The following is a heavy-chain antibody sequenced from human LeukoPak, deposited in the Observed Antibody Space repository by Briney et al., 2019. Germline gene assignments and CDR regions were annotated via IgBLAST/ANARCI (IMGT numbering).Heavy chain of an antibody. Sequence: PGGSLRLSCAASGFTFSSYWMSWVRQAPGKGLLWVSRINTDGSITNYADSVKGRFTISRDNAKNTLYLQMNSLRSEDTAVYYCARVPPSVGEATSEYFQDWGQGTLVTVSS. J-gene: IGHJ1*01. V-gene: IGHV3-74*01. CDR2: INTDGSIT. CDR3: ARVPPSVGEATSEYFQD. CDR1: GFTFSSYW. D-gene: IGHD1-26*01.